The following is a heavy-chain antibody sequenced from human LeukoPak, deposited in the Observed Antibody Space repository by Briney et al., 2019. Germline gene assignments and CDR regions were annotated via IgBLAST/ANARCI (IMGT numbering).Heavy chain of an antibody. CDR3: ARVGYSSGWTHRIYYYYIDV. CDR1: GFTFDDYG. CDR2: INWNGGST. Sequence: GGSLRLSCAASGFTFDDYGMSWVRQAPGKGLEWVSGINWNGGSTGYADSVKGRFTISRDNAKNSLYLQMNSLRAEDTALYYCARVGYSSGWTHRIYYYYIDVWGKGTTVTISS. D-gene: IGHD6-19*01. V-gene: IGHV3-20*04. J-gene: IGHJ6*03.